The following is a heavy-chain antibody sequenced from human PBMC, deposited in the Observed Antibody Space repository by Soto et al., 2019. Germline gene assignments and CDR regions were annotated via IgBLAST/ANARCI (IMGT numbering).Heavy chain of an antibody. D-gene: IGHD6-19*01. J-gene: IGHJ4*02. Sequence: QVQLVQSGAEVKKPGGSVKVSCKTSGFTFTSYCMHWVRQAPGQGLEWMGIINPSGGGTSYAQKFQGRVTMTRDTSTSTAYMEMSSLRYEDTAMYYCATYYCAREGSSGWPFDYWGQGTLVTVSS. CDR1: GFTFTSYC. V-gene: IGHV1-46*01. CDR3: ATYYCAREGSSGWPFDY. CDR2: INPSGGGT.